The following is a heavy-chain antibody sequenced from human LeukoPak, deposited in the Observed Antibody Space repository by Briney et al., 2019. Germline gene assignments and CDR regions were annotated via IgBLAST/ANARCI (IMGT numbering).Heavy chain of an antibody. V-gene: IGHV3-48*03. Sequence: PGGSLRLSCAASGFTFSSYEMNWVRQAPGKGLEWVSYISSSGSTIYYADSVKGRFTISRDNSKNTLYLQMNSLRAEDTAVYYCARSSSSWYNYFDYWGQGTLVTVSS. CDR2: ISSSGSTI. CDR1: GFTFSSYE. D-gene: IGHD6-13*01. J-gene: IGHJ4*02. CDR3: ARSSSSWYNYFDY.